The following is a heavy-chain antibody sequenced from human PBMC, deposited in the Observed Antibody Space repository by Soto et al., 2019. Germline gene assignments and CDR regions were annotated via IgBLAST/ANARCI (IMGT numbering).Heavy chain of an antibody. CDR2: VYDSVNYDSGRT. Sequence: SETLSLTCSVSGGTINSGDYFWSWIRQPPGTGLEWIGYVYDSVNYDSGRTNYNPSLKSRVTISLDTSKNQFSLNLTSVTAADTAVYYCARESDFWDGAYMRTFDIWGQGTKVTVSS. D-gene: IGHD3-3*01. CDR3: ARESDFWDGAYMRTFDI. J-gene: IGHJ3*02. V-gene: IGHV4-61*08. CDR1: GGTINSGDYF.